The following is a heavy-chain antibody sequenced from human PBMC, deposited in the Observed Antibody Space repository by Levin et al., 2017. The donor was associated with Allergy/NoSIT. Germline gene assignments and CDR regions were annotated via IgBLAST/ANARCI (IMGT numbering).Heavy chain of an antibody. D-gene: IGHD6-19*01. Sequence: SETLSLTCTVSGGSISSYYWSWIRQPPGKGLEWIGYIYYSGSTNYNPSLKSRVTISVDTSKNQFSLKLSSVTAADTAVYYCARRAVAGYLADYYYYMDGWGKGTTVTVSS. V-gene: IGHV4-59*01. CDR1: GGSISSYY. J-gene: IGHJ6*03. CDR3: ARRAVAGYLADYYYYMDG. CDR2: IYYSGST.